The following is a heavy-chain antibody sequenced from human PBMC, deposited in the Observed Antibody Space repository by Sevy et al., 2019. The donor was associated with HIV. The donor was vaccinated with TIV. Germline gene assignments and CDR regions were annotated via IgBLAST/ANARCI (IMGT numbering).Heavy chain of an antibody. CDR2: INTNNGNA. CDR3: AKDRGYCSGGSCYIQV. J-gene: IGHJ1*01. CDR1: GYPFTSFG. Sequence: ASVKVSCKGSGYPFTSFGISWVRQAPGQGLEWMGWINTNNGNANYAQKYQGRVTVTRDTSTSTAYMELRSLRSDDTAVYYCAKDRGYCSGGSCYIQVWGQGTLVTVSS. V-gene: IGHV1-18*01. D-gene: IGHD2-15*01.